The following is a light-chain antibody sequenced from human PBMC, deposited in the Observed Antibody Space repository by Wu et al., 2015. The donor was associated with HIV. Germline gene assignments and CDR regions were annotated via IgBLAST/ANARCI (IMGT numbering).Light chain of an antibody. CDR3: QQYDRWRT. J-gene: IGKJ1*01. V-gene: IGKV3-20*01. Sequence: EIVLTQSPGTLSLSPGDRATLSCRASQNVSSTYLAWYQQKPGPAPRLLIYGASTRATGIPVRFSGSGSGTEFTLTISSLQSEDFAFYYCQQYDRWRTFGQGTEGGEQT. CDR1: QNVSSTY. CDR2: GAS.